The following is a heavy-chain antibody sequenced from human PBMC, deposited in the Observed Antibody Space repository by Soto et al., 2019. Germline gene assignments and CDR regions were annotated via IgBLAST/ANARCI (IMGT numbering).Heavy chain of an antibody. J-gene: IGHJ4*02. CDR3: ASEIKFGGVIVRGVLDY. Sequence: QVQLVESGGGVVQPGRSLRLSCAASGFTFSNYAMHWVRQAPGNGLEWVAVISYDGSNKYYADSVKGRFTSSRDNSKNTLYLQMNSVIAEDTAVYYCASEIKFGGVIVRGVLDYWGKGTLVTVSS. V-gene: IGHV3-30-3*01. D-gene: IGHD3-16*02. CDR1: GFTFSNYA. CDR2: ISYDGSNK.